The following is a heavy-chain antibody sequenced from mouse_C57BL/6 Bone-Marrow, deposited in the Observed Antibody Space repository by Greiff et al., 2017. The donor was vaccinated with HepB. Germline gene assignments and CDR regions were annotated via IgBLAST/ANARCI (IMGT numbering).Heavy chain of an antibody. CDR1: GFTFSSYA. CDR2: ISDGGSYT. J-gene: IGHJ1*03. CDR3: ARDPFYYYGSSPWYFDV. Sequence: EVKLVESGGGLVKPGGSLKLSCAASGFTFSSYAMSWVRQTPEKRLEWVATISDGGSYTYYPDNVKGRFTISRDNAKNNLYLQMSHLKSEDTAMYYGARDPFYYYGSSPWYFDVWGTGTTVTVSS. D-gene: IGHD1-1*01. V-gene: IGHV5-4*01.